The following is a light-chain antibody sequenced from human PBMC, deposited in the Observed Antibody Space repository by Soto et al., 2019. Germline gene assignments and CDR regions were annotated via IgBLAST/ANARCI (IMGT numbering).Light chain of an antibody. V-gene: IGKV3-20*01. J-gene: IGKJ3*01. Sequence: EVVLMQSPDTLSLSPGERATLSCRASETIRSHYIAWYQHKPGQAPRLLIFGASTRATGIPDRFSGSWSGTDFTLTINRLEPEDFAVYYCQNFGDSPFTFGPGTKVDIK. CDR3: QNFGDSPFT. CDR2: GAS. CDR1: ETIRSHY.